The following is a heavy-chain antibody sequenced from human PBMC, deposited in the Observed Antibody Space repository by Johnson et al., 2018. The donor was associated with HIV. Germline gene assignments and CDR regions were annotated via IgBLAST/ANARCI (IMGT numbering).Heavy chain of an antibody. Sequence: VQLVESGGGLVQPGRSLRLSCAASGFTFDDYAMHWVRQTPGKGLEWVSGISWNSGSLGYADSVKGRFTISRDNAKNSLYLQMNSLRAEDTALYYCAKLTRLVAFDIWGQGTMVTVSS. CDR2: ISWNSGSL. CDR3: AKLTRLVAFDI. J-gene: IGHJ3*02. D-gene: IGHD6-25*01. V-gene: IGHV3-9*01. CDR1: GFTFDDYA.